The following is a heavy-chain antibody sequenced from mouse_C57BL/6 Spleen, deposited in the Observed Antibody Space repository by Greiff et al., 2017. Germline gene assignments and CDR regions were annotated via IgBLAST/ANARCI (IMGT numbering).Heavy chain of an antibody. V-gene: IGHV3-6*01. D-gene: IGHD2-2*01. Sequence: EVQLVESGPGLVKPSQSLSLTCSVTGYSITSGYYWNWIRQFPGNKLEWMGYISYDGSNNYNPSLKNRISITRDTSKNQFFLKLNSVTTEDTATYYCARDWRLEAMDYWDQGTSVTVSS. J-gene: IGHJ4*01. CDR2: ISYDGSN. CDR1: GYSITSGYY. CDR3: ARDWRLEAMDY.